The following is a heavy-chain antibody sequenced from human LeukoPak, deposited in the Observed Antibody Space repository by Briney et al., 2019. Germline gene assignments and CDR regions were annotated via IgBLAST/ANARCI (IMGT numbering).Heavy chain of an antibody. V-gene: IGHV3-30*02. D-gene: IGHD3-10*01. CDR2: IRYDGSNK. CDR1: GFTFSSYG. J-gene: IGHJ4*02. CDR3: AKAGDGSGSYFPWYFDY. Sequence: GRSLRLSCAASGFTFSSYGMHWVRQAPGKGLEWVAFIRYDGSNKYYADSVKGRFTISRDNSKNTLYLQMNSLRAEDTAVYYCAKAGDGSGSYFPWYFDYWGQGTLVTVSS.